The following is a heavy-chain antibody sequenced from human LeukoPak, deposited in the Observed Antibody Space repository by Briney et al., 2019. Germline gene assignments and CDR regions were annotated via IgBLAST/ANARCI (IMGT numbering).Heavy chain of an antibody. J-gene: IGHJ6*02. CDR2: IYSGGST. Sequence: NPRGSLRLSFAASGFTVSSNYMSWVRQAPGKGLGWDSVIYSGGSTYYADSVKGRFTISRDNSKNTLYLQMNSLRAEDTAVYYCARDLVLFGYYGMDVWGQGTTVTVSS. D-gene: IGHD3-10*01. CDR1: GFTVSSNY. V-gene: IGHV3-66*01. CDR3: ARDLVLFGYYGMDV.